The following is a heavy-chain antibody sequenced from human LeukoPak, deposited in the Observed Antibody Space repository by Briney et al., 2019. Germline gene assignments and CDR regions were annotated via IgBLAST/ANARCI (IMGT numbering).Heavy chain of an antibody. D-gene: IGHD3-9*01. CDR2: ITGSGGIT. Sequence: PGASLRLSCVASGFTFSNYAMSWVRQAPGKGLEWVSAITGSGGITYYADSVKGRFTISRDNSKNTLYLQMNSLRAEDTAVYYCAKWGDYDVLTGYDDPDYWGQGTLVTVSS. V-gene: IGHV3-23*01. CDR3: AKWGDYDVLTGYDDPDY. J-gene: IGHJ4*02. CDR1: GFTFSNYA.